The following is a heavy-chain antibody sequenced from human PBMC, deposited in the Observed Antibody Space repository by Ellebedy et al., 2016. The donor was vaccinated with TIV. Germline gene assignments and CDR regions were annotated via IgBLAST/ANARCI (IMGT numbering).Heavy chain of an antibody. CDR1: GYTFTGYY. CDR3: ARDPCTSTSCPWSDP. CDR2: INPNSGGT. D-gene: IGHD2-2*01. J-gene: IGHJ5*02. Sequence: ASVKVSCKASGYTFTGYYIHWVRQAPGQGLEWMGWINPNSGGTNYAQKFQGRVTMTRDTSISTAYMDLSRLRSDDTAVYYCARDPCTSTSCPWSDPWGQGTLVTVSS. V-gene: IGHV1-2*02.